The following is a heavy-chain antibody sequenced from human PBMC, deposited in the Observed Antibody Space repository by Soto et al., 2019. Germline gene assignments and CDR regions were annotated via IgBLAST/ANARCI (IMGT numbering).Heavy chain of an antibody. CDR2: VLPMFGVV. CDR3: ARPTRSGYDRGDSYYHTMDV. J-gene: IGHJ6*02. V-gene: IGHV1-69*17. D-gene: IGHD3-22*01. Sequence: QVQLVQSGTEVKKSGFSVKVSCKASGGTSSNFVITWVRQVPGQGLEWLGGVLPMFGVVKYAQKFQDRLTITADRPTNTAAMELGSLRPEDTAVYYCARPTRSGYDRGDSYYHTMDVWGHGTTVTVS. CDR1: GGTSSNFV.